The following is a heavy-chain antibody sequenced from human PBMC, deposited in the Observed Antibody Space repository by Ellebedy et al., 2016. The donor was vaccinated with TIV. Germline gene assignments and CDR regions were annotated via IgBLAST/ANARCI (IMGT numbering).Heavy chain of an antibody. CDR1: GFTFSSYG. CDR2: IWFDGSNE. J-gene: IGHJ4*02. D-gene: IGHD1-26*01. CDR3: AREVYSGGYRYFFDY. Sequence: PGGSLRLSCAASGFTFSSYGMYWVRQTPGKGLEYVAFIWFDGSNEYYEDSVKGRFTISSDNSKNKLYLQMNSLRAEDTAVYYCAREVYSGGYRYFFDYWGQGTLVTVSS. V-gene: IGHV3-33*07.